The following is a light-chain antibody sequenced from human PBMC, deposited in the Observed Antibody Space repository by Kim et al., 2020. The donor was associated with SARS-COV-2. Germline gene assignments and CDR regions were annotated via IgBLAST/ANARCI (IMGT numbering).Light chain of an antibody. CDR2: DAS. CDR3: QQYSNYSPWT. V-gene: IGKV1-5*01. CDR1: HSISNL. Sequence: DIQMTQSPSTLSASVGDRVTITCRASHSISNLLAWYQQKPGKAPTLLIYDASSLQGGVPSRFSGSGSGTEFTLTISSLQPDDFATYYCQQYSNYSPWTFGQGTKVDIK. J-gene: IGKJ1*01.